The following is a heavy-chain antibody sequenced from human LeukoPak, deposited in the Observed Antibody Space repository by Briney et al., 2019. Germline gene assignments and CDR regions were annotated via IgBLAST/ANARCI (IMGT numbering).Heavy chain of an antibody. D-gene: IGHD6-19*01. CDR2: ISSDGSNT. J-gene: IGHJ4*02. V-gene: IGHV3-74*01. Sequence: GGSLRLSCAASGFTFSNYWMHWVRQAPGKGLVWVSRISSDGSNTNYADSVKGRFTISRDNAKNTLYLQMNSLRAEDTAVYYCARDGYSSGWYGFLYYWGQGTLVTVSS. CDR1: GFTFSNYW. CDR3: ARDGYSSGWYGFLYY.